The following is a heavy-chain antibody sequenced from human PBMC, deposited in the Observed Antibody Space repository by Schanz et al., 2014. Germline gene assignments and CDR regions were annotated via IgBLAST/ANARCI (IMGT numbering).Heavy chain of an antibody. J-gene: IGHJ4*02. V-gene: IGHV3-23*01. D-gene: IGHD3-22*01. Sequence: EVQLLESGGGLVQPGGSLRLSCAASGFTFSIYGMSWVRQAPGKGLEWVSRMIGSGSSVFYADSVKGRFTISRDNLKNTVYLQMNSLRAGDTAVYYCAKDGRLPYYGTGSDFDYWGQGTLVTGSS. CDR3: AKDGRLPYYGTGSDFDY. CDR2: MIGSGSSV. CDR1: GFTFSIYG.